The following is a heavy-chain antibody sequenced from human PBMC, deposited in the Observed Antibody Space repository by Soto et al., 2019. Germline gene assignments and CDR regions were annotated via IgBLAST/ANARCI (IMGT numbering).Heavy chain of an antibody. CDR2: IIPILGIA. D-gene: IGHD4-17*01. CDR1: GGTFNSYT. V-gene: IGHV1-69*08. Sequence: QVQLVQSGAEVKKPGSSVKVSCKASGGTFNSYTISWVRQAPGQGLEWMGRIIPILGIANYAQKFQGRVTITADKSTSTAYMELSSLRSEDTAVYYCARDLVAGVRIYGEHYYYYGMDVWGQGTTVTVSS. CDR3: ARDLVAGVRIYGEHYYYYGMDV. J-gene: IGHJ6*02.